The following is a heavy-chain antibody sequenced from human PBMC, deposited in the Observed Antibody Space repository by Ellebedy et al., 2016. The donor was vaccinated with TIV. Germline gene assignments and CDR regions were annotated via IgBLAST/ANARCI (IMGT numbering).Heavy chain of an antibody. Sequence: AASVKVSCQASGYTLTGYYMHWVRQAPGQGLEWMGRINPNSGGTNYAQKFQGRVTMTRDTSISTAYMELSRLRSDDTAVYYCARSVVIAPAGTEYFQHWGQGTLVTVSS. V-gene: IGHV1-2*06. CDR3: ARSVVIAPAGTEYFQH. J-gene: IGHJ1*01. CDR2: INPNSGGT. D-gene: IGHD6-13*01. CDR1: GYTLTGYY.